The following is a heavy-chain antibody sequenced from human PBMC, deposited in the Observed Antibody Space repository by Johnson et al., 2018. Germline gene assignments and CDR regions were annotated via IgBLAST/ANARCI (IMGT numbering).Heavy chain of an antibody. CDR1: GFTFDDYA. CDR2: ISWNSGNI. D-gene: IGHD1-26*01. V-gene: IGHV3-9*01. Sequence: EVQLVESGGGLEQPGRSLRLSCAASGFTFDDYAMHWVRQGPGKGLEWVSGISWNSGNIGYADSVKGRFTISRDNGKNSLYLQMNSLRPEDTALYYGAKAGSSGSYLDAFDLWGQGTMVTVSS. CDR3: AKAGSSGSYLDAFDL. J-gene: IGHJ3*01.